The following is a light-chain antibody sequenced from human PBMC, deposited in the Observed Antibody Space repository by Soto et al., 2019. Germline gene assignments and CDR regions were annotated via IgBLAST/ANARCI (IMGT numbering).Light chain of an antibody. Sequence: DIQLTQSPSFLSASVGDRVTITCRASKGISSYLAWYQQKPGKAPKLLIYAASTLQSGVPARFSGSGSGTEFTRTISSLQPEDLATYDGQQVKSYPLTFGGGTKGEIK. CDR2: AAS. CDR3: QQVKSYPLT. V-gene: IGKV1-9*01. CDR1: KGISSY. J-gene: IGKJ4*01.